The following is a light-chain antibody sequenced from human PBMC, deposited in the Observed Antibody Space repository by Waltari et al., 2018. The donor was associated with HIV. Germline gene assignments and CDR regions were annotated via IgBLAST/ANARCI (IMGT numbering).Light chain of an antibody. J-gene: IGLJ3*02. Sequence: QSALTQPASVSGAPGQSITVSCTGTINNIGNYNVVSWYLQHPGKAPKLILYEVNKRPSWVSNRFSGSKSGNTASLTISGLQAEDEGDYYCCSNGDGATWVFGGGTKVTVV. V-gene: IGLV2-23*02. CDR2: EVN. CDR3: CSNGDGATWV. CDR1: INNIGNYNV.